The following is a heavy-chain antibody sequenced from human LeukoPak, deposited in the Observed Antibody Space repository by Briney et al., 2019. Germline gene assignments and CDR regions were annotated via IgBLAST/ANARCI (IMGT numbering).Heavy chain of an antibody. J-gene: IGHJ4*02. Sequence: GASVKVSCKASGYTFISYAMHWVRQAPGQRLEWMGWINTGNGNTKYSQKFQGRVTITRDTSASTAYMELSSLRSGDTAVYYCASFSGSTYYYAFDYWGQGILVTVSS. V-gene: IGHV1-3*04. CDR3: ASFSGSTYYYAFDY. CDR2: INTGNGNT. D-gene: IGHD3-22*01. CDR1: GYTFISYA.